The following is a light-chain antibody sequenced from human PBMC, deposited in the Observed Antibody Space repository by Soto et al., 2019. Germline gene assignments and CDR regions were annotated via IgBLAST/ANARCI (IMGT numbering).Light chain of an antibody. Sequence: EIVMTQSPANLSVSPGERATLSSRASQSVSSNFAWYQQIPCQGPRLLIYGASTRAPSIPARFSRSGSGTAFNITINSLQSEDFAVYYCQQYNKWAPYTFGQGTKLKIK. CDR1: QSVSSN. V-gene: IGKV3-15*01. CDR2: GAS. CDR3: QQYNKWAPYT. J-gene: IGKJ2*01.